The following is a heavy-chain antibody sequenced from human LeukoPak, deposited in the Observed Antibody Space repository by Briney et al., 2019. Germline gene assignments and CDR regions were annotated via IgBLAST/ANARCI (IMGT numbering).Heavy chain of an antibody. V-gene: IGHV3-30*03. J-gene: IGHJ3*02. CDR1: GFTFSSYG. D-gene: IGHD3-22*01. CDR3: ARPLWDYYYDSSGYYAAFDI. CDR2: ISYDGSNK. Sequence: PGGSLRLSCAASGFTFSSYGMHWVRQAPGKGLEWVAVISYDGSNKYYADSVKGRFTISRDNSKNTLYLQMNSLRAEDTAVYYCARPLWDYYYDSSGYYAAFDIWGQGTMVTVSS.